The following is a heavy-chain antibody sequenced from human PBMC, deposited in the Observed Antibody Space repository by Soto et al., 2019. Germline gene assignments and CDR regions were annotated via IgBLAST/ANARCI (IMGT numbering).Heavy chain of an antibody. V-gene: IGHV3-21*01. Sequence: EVQLVESGGGLVKPGGSLRLSCAASGFTFSSYSMNWVRQAPGKGLEWVSSISSSSSYIYYADSVKGRFTISRDNAKNSVYLKMNRLRAEDTAVYYCARDQPGYSYGYGLGYWGQGTLVTVSS. CDR1: GFTFSSYS. J-gene: IGHJ4*02. CDR2: ISSSSSYI. D-gene: IGHD5-18*01. CDR3: ARDQPGYSYGYGLGY.